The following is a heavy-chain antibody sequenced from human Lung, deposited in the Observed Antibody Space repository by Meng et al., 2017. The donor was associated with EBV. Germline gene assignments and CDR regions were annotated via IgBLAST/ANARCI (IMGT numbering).Heavy chain of an antibody. D-gene: IGHD1-14*01. Sequence: EVRLVEAGGTSVQPGGSLRLCCAASEFTFSRYWMHWVRQTPGKGLLWVSRINEYGSITTYTDSVKGRFTISRDNAKNTLYLQMNSLRVEDTGIYYCSRDLAGADDYWGQGTLVTVSS. CDR1: EFTFSRYW. CDR3: SRDLAGADDY. J-gene: IGHJ4*02. V-gene: IGHV3-74*03. CDR2: INEYGSIT.